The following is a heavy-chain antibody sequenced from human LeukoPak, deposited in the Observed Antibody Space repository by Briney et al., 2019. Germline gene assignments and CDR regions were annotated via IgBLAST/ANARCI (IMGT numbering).Heavy chain of an antibody. J-gene: IGHJ4*02. CDR3: AKTYSGSYLYYFDY. V-gene: IGHV3-23*01. CDR2: ISGSGGST. Sequence: PGGSLRLSCAASGFTFSSYAMSWVRQAPGKGLEWVSAISGSGGSTYYADSVKGRFAISRDNSKNTLYLQMNSLRAEDTAVYYCAKTYSGSYLYYFDYWGQGTLVTVSS. CDR1: GFTFSSYA. D-gene: IGHD1-26*01.